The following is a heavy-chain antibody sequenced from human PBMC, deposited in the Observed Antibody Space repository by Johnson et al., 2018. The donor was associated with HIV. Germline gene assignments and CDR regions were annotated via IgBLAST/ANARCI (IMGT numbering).Heavy chain of an antibody. Sequence: VQLVESGGGLVQPGRSLRLSCAASGFTFDDYAMHWVRQAPGKGLEWVSGISWNSGSIGYADSVKGRFTISRDNAKNSLYLQMNSLRAEDTAVYYCALKAAFNDACDIWGQGTMVTVSS. CDR2: ISWNSGSI. CDR3: ALKAAFNDACDI. CDR1: GFTFDDYA. J-gene: IGHJ3*02. V-gene: IGHV3-9*01. D-gene: IGHD6-25*01.